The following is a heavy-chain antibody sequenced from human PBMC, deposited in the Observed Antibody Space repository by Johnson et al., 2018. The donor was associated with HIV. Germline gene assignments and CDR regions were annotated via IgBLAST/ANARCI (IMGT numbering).Heavy chain of an antibody. CDR1: GFTVSSNE. CDR3: AVVALPMYWYDAFDI. D-gene: IGHD2-21*01. Sequence: MLLVESGGGLVQPRGSLRLSCAASGFTVSSNEMSWIRQAPGKGLEWVSSISGGSTYYADSVKGRFTISRDNSKNTLYLQMNSLRAEDTAVYYCAVVALPMYWYDAFDIWGHGTMVTVSS. V-gene: IGHV3-38*03. CDR2: ISGGST. J-gene: IGHJ3*02.